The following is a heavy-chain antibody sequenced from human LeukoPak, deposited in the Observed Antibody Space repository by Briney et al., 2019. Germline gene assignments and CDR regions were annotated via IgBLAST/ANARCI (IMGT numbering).Heavy chain of an antibody. CDR1: GGSVSSGNYY. D-gene: IGHD2-2*01. CDR2: IYYSGST. Sequence: PSETLSLTCTVSGGSVSSGNYYWSWIRQPPGTGLEWIGYIYYSGSTNYNPSLKSRVTISVDTSKNQFSLKLSSVTAADTAVYYCARVRCSSTTCPPDYWGQGTLVTVSS. CDR3: ARVRCSSTTCPPDY. J-gene: IGHJ4*02. V-gene: IGHV4-61*01.